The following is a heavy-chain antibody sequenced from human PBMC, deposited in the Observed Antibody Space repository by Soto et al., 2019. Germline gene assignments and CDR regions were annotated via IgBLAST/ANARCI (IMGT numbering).Heavy chain of an antibody. CDR3: TTTYTGGSFYT. CDR1: GFLFINAW. J-gene: IGHJ5*02. Sequence: EVQVVESAGGLVQPGKSLRLSCAASGFLFINAWMNWVRQAPGKGLEWVGRIKSETGGGTTDYAAPVKGRFTIARDDSKNMLYLQMNSLKTEDTAVYYCTTTYTGGSFYTWGQGTLVTVSS. V-gene: IGHV3-15*07. D-gene: IGHD1-1*01. CDR2: IKSETGGGTT.